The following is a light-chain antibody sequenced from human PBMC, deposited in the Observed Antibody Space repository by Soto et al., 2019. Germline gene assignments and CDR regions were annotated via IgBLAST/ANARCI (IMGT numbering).Light chain of an antibody. Sequence: EIVMTQSPATLSVSPGERATLSCRASQSVSRNLAWYQQKPGQAPRIIIYGASTRATGIPARFSGSGSGTEFTLTISSLKYEDFAVYYCQQYNNWPWTFGQGTKVDIK. CDR1: QSVSRN. V-gene: IGKV3-15*01. CDR2: GAS. J-gene: IGKJ1*01. CDR3: QQYNNWPWT.